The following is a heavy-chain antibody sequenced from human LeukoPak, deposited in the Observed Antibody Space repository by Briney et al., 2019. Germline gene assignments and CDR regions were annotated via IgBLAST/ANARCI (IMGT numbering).Heavy chain of an antibody. CDR3: AIGRGPNTGPTLDY. J-gene: IGHJ4*02. CDR2: ISGSGGNT. V-gene: IGHV3-23*01. D-gene: IGHD2-15*01. Sequence: GGSLRLSCAASGLTFSSCSMTWVSQAPGKGLEWVSCISGSGGNTYYADSVKGRFTISRDNSKNTLYLQLNSLRAEDTAIYYCAIGRGPNTGPTLDYWGQGTLVTVSS. CDR1: GLTFSSCS.